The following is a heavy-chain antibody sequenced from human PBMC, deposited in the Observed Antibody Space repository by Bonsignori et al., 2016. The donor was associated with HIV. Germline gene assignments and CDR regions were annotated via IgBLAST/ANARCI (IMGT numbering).Heavy chain of an antibody. V-gene: IGHV1-69*10. D-gene: IGHD1-26*01. J-gene: IGHJ4*02. CDR3: VREESGTYWGYFDY. Sequence: WVRQAPGQGLEWMGEIIPLVDIINYAQKFQGRVTITADQSTRTTYIEVSSLRSDDTAVYYCVREESGTYWGYFDYWGQGTLVTVSS. CDR2: IIPLVDII.